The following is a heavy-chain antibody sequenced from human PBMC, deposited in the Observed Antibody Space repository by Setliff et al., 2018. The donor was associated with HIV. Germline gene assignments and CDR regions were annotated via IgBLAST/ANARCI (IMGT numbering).Heavy chain of an antibody. V-gene: IGHV4-39*07. CDR3: ATDWHYMDV. Sequence: PSETLSLTCSVSGGSISSSNYYWGWIRQPPGKRLEWIGSIYHSGSTYYNPSLKSRVNMSVDTSKNQFSLKLNSLSAADTAVYYCATDWHYMDVWGKGTTVTVSS. CDR2: IYHSGST. J-gene: IGHJ6*03. CDR1: GGSISSSNYY.